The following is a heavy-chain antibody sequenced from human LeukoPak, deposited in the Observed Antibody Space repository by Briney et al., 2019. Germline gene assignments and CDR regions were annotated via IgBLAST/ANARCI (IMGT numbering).Heavy chain of an antibody. Sequence: ASVKVSCKASGYTFTSYYMHWVRQAPGQGLEWMGIINPSGGSTSYAQKFQGRVTMTRDTSKSQFSLKLSSLMAADTAVYYCAREGGSYYFHFWGQGTLVTVSS. V-gene: IGHV1-46*01. D-gene: IGHD1-26*01. J-gene: IGHJ4*02. CDR2: INPSGGST. CDR1: GYTFTSYY. CDR3: AREGGSYYFHF.